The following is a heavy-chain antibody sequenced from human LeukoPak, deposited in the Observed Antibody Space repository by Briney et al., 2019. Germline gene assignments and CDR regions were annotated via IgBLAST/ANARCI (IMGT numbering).Heavy chain of an antibody. Sequence: GGSLRLSCAASGFTFSRYSMNWVRQAPGKGLEWVSYISSSSSTIYYADSVKGRFTISRDNAKNSLYLQMNSLRAEDTAVYYCATDCSGGSCYPIFDYWGQGTLVTVSS. CDR3: ATDCSGGSCYPIFDY. CDR1: GFTFSRYS. CDR2: ISSSSSTI. V-gene: IGHV3-48*01. J-gene: IGHJ4*02. D-gene: IGHD2-15*01.